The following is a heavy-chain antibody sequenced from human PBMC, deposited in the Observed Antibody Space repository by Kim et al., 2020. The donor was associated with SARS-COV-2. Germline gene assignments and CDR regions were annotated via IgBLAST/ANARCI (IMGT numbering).Heavy chain of an antibody. Sequence: GESLKISCKGSGYSFTSYWIGWVRQMPGKGLEWMGIIYPGDSDTRYSPSFQGQVTISADQSISTAYLQWSSLKASDTAMYYCARLISDEHSIKYGDYDDYYYYGMDVCGPGTTVTVSS. D-gene: IGHD4-17*01. J-gene: IGHJ6*02. V-gene: IGHV5-51*01. CDR3: ARLISDEHSIKYGDYDDYYYYGMDV. CDR2: IYPGDSDT. CDR1: GYSFTSYW.